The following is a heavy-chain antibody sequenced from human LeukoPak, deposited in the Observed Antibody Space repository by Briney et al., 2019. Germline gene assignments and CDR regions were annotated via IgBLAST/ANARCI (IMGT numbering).Heavy chain of an antibody. CDR1: GFTFSSYS. J-gene: IGHJ4*02. CDR2: ISSSGSTI. CDR3: ARDWAVAATGYYFDY. Sequence: PGGSLRLSCAASGFTFSSYSMNWVRQAPGKGLEWVSYISSSGSTIYYADSVKGRFTISRDNAKNSLYLQMNSLRAEDTAVYYCARDWAVAATGYYFDYWGQGTLVTVSS. D-gene: IGHD6-19*01. V-gene: IGHV3-48*01.